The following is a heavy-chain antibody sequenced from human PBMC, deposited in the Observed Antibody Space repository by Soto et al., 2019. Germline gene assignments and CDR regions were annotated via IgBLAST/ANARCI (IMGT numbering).Heavy chain of an antibody. D-gene: IGHD1-1*01. CDR2: IVVGSGNT. V-gene: IGHV1-58*01. Sequence: SVKVSCKASGFTFTSSAVQWVRQARGQRLEWIGWIVVGSGNTNYAQKFQERVTITRDMSTSTAYMELSSLRSGDTAVYYCAAVGGTGTFNGMDVWGQGTTVTVSS. CDR1: GFTFTSSA. J-gene: IGHJ6*02. CDR3: AAVGGTGTFNGMDV.